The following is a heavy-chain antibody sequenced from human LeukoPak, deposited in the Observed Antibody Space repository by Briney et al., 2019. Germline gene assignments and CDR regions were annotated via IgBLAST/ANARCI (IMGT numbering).Heavy chain of an antibody. CDR2: IYYSGST. Sequence: SETLSLTCTVSGGSISSYYWSWIRQPPGKGLEWIGYIYYSGSTNYNPSLKSRVTISVDTSKNQFSLKLSSVTAADTAVYYCARNHLSGYYPYYYYYYMDVWGKGTTVTVSS. CDR3: ARNHLSGYYPYYYYYYMDV. V-gene: IGHV4-59*12. CDR1: GGSISSYY. J-gene: IGHJ6*03. D-gene: IGHD3-9*01.